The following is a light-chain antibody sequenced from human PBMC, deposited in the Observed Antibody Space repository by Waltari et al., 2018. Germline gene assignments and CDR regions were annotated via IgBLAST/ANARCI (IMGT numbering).Light chain of an antibody. CDR1: QVITRW. J-gene: IGKJ4*01. CDR3: QQYTSYPLT. V-gene: IGKV1D-16*01. Sequence: DIEMTQSPYSLSASVGDRVTITCRESQVITRWLAWYQQKPGKAPKFLISTISTLQTGVPSRFSGSGSGTEFTLTISSLQPEDLATYYCQQYTSYPLTFGGGTKVEIK. CDR2: TIS.